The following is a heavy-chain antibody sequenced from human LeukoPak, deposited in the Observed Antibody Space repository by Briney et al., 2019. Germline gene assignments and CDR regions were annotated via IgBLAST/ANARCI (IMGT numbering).Heavy chain of an antibody. CDR3: ARIVPAAMSAFDI. CDR1: GGAINSYH. V-gene: IGHV4-59*12. CDR2: IYYIGSP. Sequence: SETLSLTCTVSGGAINSYHWTWIRQPPGKGLEWIASIYYIGSPKYNPSLESRVTISVDTSKNQFSLKLSSVTAADTAVYYCARIVPAAMSAFDIWGQGTMVTVSS. J-gene: IGHJ3*02. D-gene: IGHD2-2*01.